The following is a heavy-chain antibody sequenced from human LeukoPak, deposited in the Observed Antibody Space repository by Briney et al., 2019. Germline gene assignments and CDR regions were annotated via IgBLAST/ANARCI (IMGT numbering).Heavy chain of an antibody. J-gene: IGHJ4*02. CDR3: AREVTPYY. CDR2: IKSDGTT. CDR1: GFTFSSYW. V-gene: IGHV3-74*01. D-gene: IGHD2-21*02. Sequence: GGSLRLSCAASGFTFSSYWMHWVRQTPGKGLMWVARIKSDGTTIYADSVQGRFTISRDNAKNTVYLQMNSLRVDDTAVYYCAREVTPYYWGQGTLVTVSS.